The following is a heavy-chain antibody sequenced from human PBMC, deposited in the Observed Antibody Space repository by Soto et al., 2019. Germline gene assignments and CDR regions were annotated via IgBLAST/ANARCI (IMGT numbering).Heavy chain of an antibody. Sequence: PGGSLRLSCAASGFTFSSSGMHWVRQAPGKRLEWVAVISFDGSTKYSADSVKGRFTISRDTSKNTLYLQMNSLRAEDTAVYYCAKGYYDSSGYYPLFDYWGQGTLVTVSS. V-gene: IGHV3-30*18. D-gene: IGHD3-22*01. J-gene: IGHJ4*02. CDR2: ISFDGSTK. CDR1: GFTFSSSG. CDR3: AKGYYDSSGYYPLFDY.